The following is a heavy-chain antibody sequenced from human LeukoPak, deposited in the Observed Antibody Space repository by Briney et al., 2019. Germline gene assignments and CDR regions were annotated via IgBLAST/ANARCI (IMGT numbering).Heavy chain of an antibody. CDR3: AKDWDLNYYDSSGLGGDYFDY. D-gene: IGHD3-22*01. J-gene: IGHJ4*02. CDR1: GYTFTSYD. CDR2: MNPNSGNT. Sequence: ASVKVSCKASGYTFTSYDINWVRQATGQGLEWMGWMNPNSGNTGYAQKFQGRVTMTRNTSISTAYMELSSLRAEDTAVYYCAKDWDLNYYDSSGLGGDYFDYWGQGTLVTVSS. V-gene: IGHV1-8*01.